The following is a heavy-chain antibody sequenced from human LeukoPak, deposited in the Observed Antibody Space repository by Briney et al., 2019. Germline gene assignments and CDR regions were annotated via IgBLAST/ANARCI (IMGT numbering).Heavy chain of an antibody. V-gene: IGHV4-59*10. CDR2: IYTSGST. D-gene: IGHD2-2*02. Sequence: SETLSLTCAVYGGSFSSYYWSWIRQPAGKGLEWIGRIYTSGSTNYNPSLKSRVTMSVDTSKNQFSLKLSSVTAADTAVYYCARVKKGYCSSTSCYTDYYYYYMDVWGKGTTVTISS. CDR1: GGSFSSYY. J-gene: IGHJ6*03. CDR3: ARVKKGYCSSTSCYTDYYYYYMDV.